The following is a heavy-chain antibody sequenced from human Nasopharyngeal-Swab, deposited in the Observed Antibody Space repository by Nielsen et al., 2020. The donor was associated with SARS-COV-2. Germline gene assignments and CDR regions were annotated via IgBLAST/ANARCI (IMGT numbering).Heavy chain of an antibody. CDR1: GYTFTHYS. CDR3: ARGRDEYHFGYLAGYYFEY. CDR2: INPSSGTT. J-gene: IGHJ4*02. Sequence: ASVKVSCKASGYTFTHYSLHWIRQAPGQGLEWMGMINPSSGTTIYAQQFQGRVTLTRDTATSTAHMELSMLSSLGAEDTAMYFCARGRDEYHFGYLAGYYFEYWGQGTLVTVSS. D-gene: IGHD5-24*01. V-gene: IGHV1-46*01.